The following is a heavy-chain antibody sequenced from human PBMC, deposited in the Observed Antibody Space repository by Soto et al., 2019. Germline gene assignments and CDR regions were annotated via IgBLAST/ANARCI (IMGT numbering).Heavy chain of an antibody. D-gene: IGHD3-22*01. V-gene: IGHV3-33*01. CDR2: IWYDGSNK. CDR1: GFTFSNYG. J-gene: IGHJ5*02. Sequence: GGSLRLSCAASGFTFSNYGMYWVRQAPGKGLEWVAVIWYDGSNKYYADSVKGRFTISRDNSKNTLYLQMNSLRVDDTAVYYCAREAHNYDSSGYLDPWGQGTLVTVSS. CDR3: AREAHNYDSSGYLDP.